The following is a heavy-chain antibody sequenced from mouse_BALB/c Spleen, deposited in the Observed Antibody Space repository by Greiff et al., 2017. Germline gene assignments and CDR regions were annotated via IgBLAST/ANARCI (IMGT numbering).Heavy chain of an antibody. CDR2: IWAGGST. Sequence: VHLVESGPGLVAPSQSLSITCTVSGFSLTSYGVHWVRQPPGKGLEWLGVIWAGGSTNYNSALMSRLSISKDNSKSQVFLKMNSLKTDDTAMYYCARYGGSTTVVAPAMDYWGQGTSVTVSS. D-gene: IGHD1-1*01. CDR1: GFSLTSYG. CDR3: ARYGGSTTVVAPAMDY. J-gene: IGHJ4*01. V-gene: IGHV2-9*02.